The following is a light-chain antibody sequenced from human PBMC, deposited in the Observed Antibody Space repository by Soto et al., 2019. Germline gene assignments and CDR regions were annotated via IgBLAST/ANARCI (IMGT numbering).Light chain of an antibody. CDR3: QQSYSTSWT. CDR2: GAS. CDR1: QSISDT. Sequence: EIVMTQSPATLSVSPGGRATLSCRASQSISDTVAWYQQKPGRAPRLLIHGASTRATGFPARFSGSGSGTDLTITISSLQPEDFETYYCQQSYSTSWTFGQGTKVDIK. V-gene: IGKV3-15*01. J-gene: IGKJ1*01.